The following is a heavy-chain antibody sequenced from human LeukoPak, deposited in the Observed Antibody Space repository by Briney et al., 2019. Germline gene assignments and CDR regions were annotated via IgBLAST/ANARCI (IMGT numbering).Heavy chain of an antibody. V-gene: IGHV3-9*01. CDR3: AKDKAPLYSGYDWDLDF. J-gene: IGHJ4*02. D-gene: IGHD5-12*01. CDR2: ISWNSGSI. Sequence: SGGSLRLSCAASGFTLHHYAIHWVRQVPGKGLEWVSGISWNSGSIGYADSVKGRFTISRDNAKNSVYLQMNSLRAEDTALYYCAKDKAPLYSGYDWDLDFWGQGTLVTVSS. CDR1: GFTLHHYA.